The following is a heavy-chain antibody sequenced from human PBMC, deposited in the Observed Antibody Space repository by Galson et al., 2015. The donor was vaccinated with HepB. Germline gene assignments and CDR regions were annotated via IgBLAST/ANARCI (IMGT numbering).Heavy chain of an antibody. Sequence: SLRLSCAASGFTVSSNFMSWVRQAPGKGLEWVSVIFSGGSTYYADSVKGRFTISRDNSKNTVYLQMNSLTAEDTAVYYCARGITETRLSIDYWGQGTLVTVSS. J-gene: IGHJ4*02. V-gene: IGHV3-53*01. CDR1: GFTVSSNF. D-gene: IGHD1-20*01. CDR2: IFSGGST. CDR3: ARGITETRLSIDY.